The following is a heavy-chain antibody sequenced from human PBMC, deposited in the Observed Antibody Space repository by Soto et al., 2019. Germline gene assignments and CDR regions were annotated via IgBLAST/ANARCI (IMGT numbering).Heavy chain of an antibody. CDR2: INTRDGTT. J-gene: IGHJ4*02. V-gene: IGHV1-46*01. CDR3: ARGGGTLDY. CDR1: GYTFIAYS. Sequence: QAQMVQSGAEVKKSGASVKLSCKASGYTFIAYSVYCVRQAPGQGLEYMGIINTRDGTTIYAQKFQGRATMTRDTSTSTVYMELSSLRSEDKALYYCARGGGTLDYWGQGTLVTVSS.